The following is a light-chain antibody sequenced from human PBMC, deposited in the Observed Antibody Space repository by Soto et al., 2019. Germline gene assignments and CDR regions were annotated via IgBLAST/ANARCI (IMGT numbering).Light chain of an antibody. J-gene: IGKJ4*01. V-gene: IGKV1-5*03. CDR2: KAS. CDR1: QTISSW. CDR3: QQLRSYPST. Sequence: DIQMIQSPSTLSASVRDRVTITCRASQTISSWLAWFQQRPGRAPKFLIYKASSLKNGVPLRFSGSGSGTDFTLTISSLQAEDFASYYCQQLRSYPSTFGGGTKVDIK.